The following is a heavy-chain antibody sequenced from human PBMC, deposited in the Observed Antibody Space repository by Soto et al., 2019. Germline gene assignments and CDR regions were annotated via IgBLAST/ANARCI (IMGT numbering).Heavy chain of an antibody. V-gene: IGHV3-53*01. CDR2: IYSGGST. CDR3: ARDGDYGDYCYFQH. CDR1: GFTVSSNY. Sequence: EVQLVESGGGLIQPGGSLRLSCAASGFTVSSNYMSWVRQAPGKGLEWVSVIYSGGSTYYADSVRGRFTISRDNSKDTLYLQMNSLRLEDTAVYYCARDGDYGDYCYFQHWGQGTLVTVSP. J-gene: IGHJ1*01. D-gene: IGHD4-17*01.